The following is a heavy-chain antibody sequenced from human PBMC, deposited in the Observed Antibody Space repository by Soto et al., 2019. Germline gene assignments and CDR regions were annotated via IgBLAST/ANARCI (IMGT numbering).Heavy chain of an antibody. V-gene: IGHV2-26*01. Sequence: QVTLKESGPVLVKPTETLTLTCNVSGFSLTTARMGVSWIRQSPGKALEFVAQIFWNDEITYSTSLKSRFTISKATSKSQVVLTMSNLGPVDTATYFWARVIYYFWAHNFYGMDVWGQGTTVTVSS. J-gene: IGHJ6*02. CDR3: ARVIYYFWAHNFYGMDV. D-gene: IGHD3-3*01. CDR2: IFWNDEI. CDR1: GFSLTTARMG.